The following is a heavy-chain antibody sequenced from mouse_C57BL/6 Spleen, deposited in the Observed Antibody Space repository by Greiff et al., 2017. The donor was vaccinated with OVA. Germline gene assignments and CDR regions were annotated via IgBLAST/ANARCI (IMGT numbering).Heavy chain of an antibody. J-gene: IGHJ4*01. CDR3: ARGRLRDYYAMDY. CDR1: GFNIKDYY. Sequence: VQLKESGAELVKPGASVKLSCTASGFNIKDYYMHWVKQRTEQGLEWIGRIDPEDGETKYAPKFQGKATITADTSSNTAYLQLSSLTSEDTAVYYCARGRLRDYYAMDYWGQGTSVTVSS. V-gene: IGHV14-2*01. D-gene: IGHD2-4*01. CDR2: IDPEDGET.